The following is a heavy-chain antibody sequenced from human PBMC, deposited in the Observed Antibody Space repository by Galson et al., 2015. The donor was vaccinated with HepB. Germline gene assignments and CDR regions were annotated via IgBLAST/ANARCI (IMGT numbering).Heavy chain of an antibody. V-gene: IGHV1-18*04. Sequence: SCKASGYTFTSYGISWVRQAPGQGLEWMGWISAYNGNTNYAQKLQGRVTMTTDTSTSTAYMELRSLRSDDTAVYYCARGDRIAAASDAVDIWGQGTMVTVSS. D-gene: IGHD6-13*01. CDR2: ISAYNGNT. CDR3: ARGDRIAAASDAVDI. J-gene: IGHJ3*02. CDR1: GYTFTSYG.